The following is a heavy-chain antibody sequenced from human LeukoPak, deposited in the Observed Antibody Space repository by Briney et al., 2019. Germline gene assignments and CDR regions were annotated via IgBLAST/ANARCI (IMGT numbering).Heavy chain of an antibody. V-gene: IGHV4-59*08. D-gene: IGHD3-22*01. Sequence: SETLSLTCTVSGGSISSYYWSWIRQPPGKGLEWIGYIYYSGSTNYNPSLKSRVTISVDTSKNQFSLKLSSVTAADTAVYYCARQDYDTSFDYWGQGTLVTVSS. CDR1: GGSISSYY. J-gene: IGHJ4*02. CDR2: IYYSGST. CDR3: ARQDYDTSFDY.